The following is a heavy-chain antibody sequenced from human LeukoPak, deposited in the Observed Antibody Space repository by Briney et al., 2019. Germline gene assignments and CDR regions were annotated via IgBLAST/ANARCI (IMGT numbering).Heavy chain of an antibody. D-gene: IGHD3-22*01. CDR1: GGSFSGYY. CDR2: IYYSGST. Sequence: SETLSLTCAVYGGSFSGYYWSWIRQPPGEGLEWIGSIYYSGSTYYNPSLKRRVTISVDTSKNQFSLHLSSVTAADTAVYYCARPALSGYYTYYFDYWGQGTLVTVSS. V-gene: IGHV4-34*01. CDR3: ARPALSGYYTYYFDY. J-gene: IGHJ4*02.